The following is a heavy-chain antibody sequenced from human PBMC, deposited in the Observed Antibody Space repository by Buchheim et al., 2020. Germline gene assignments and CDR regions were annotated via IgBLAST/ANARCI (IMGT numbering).Heavy chain of an antibody. CDR1: GGSFSGYY. Sequence: QVQLQQWGAGLLKPSETLSLTCAVYGGSFSGYYWSWVRQAPGKGLEWVAVISYDGSNKYYADSVKGRFTISRDNSKNTLYLQMNSLRAEDTAVYYCARDSGIAVAEYYFDYWGQGTL. V-gene: IGHV3-30-3*01. J-gene: IGHJ4*02. CDR3: ARDSGIAVAEYYFDY. CDR2: ISYDGSNK. D-gene: IGHD6-19*01.